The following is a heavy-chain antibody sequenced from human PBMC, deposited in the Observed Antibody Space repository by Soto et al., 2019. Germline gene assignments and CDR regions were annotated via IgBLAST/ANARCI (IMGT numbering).Heavy chain of an antibody. D-gene: IGHD3-3*01. CDR3: AREMMIFGVAPGGGVDV. CDR2: IYQSGRT. V-gene: IGHV4-30-2*01. Sequence: SETLSLTCAVSGGSISTFDYSWSWIRQAPGRGLEWIGSIYQSGRTYYIPSLKSRATMSLDKSKNQFSLKIASAVAADTARYYCAREMMIFGVAPGGGVDVWGQGTTVSGSS. CDR1: GGSISTFDYS. J-gene: IGHJ6*02.